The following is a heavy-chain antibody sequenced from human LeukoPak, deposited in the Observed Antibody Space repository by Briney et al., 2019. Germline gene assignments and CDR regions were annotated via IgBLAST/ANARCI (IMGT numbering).Heavy chain of an antibody. J-gene: IGHJ5*02. CDR1: GGSISSCSYY. V-gene: IGHV4-39*01. CDR3: ASMDSSSWYWFDP. CDR2: IYYSGRT. D-gene: IGHD6-13*01. Sequence: SETLSLTCTVSGGSISSCSYYWGWIRQSPGKGLEWIGSIYYSGRTYYNPSLKSRVTISVDTSKNQFSLKLSSVTAADTAVYYCASMDSSSWYWFDPWGQGTLVTVSP.